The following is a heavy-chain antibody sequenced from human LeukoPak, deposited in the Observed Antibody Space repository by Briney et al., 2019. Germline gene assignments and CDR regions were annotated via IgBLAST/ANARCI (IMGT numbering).Heavy chain of an antibody. CDR2: ISSNGGST. CDR3: ARVLTYCSGGSCYSGYMDV. D-gene: IGHD2-15*01. CDR1: GITFSSYA. V-gene: IGHV3-64*01. Sequence: GGSLRLSCAASGITFSSYAMHWVRQAPGKGLEYVSAISSNGGSTYYANSVKGRFTISRDNSKNTLYLQMGSLRAEDMAVYYCARVLTYCSGGSCYSGYMDVWGKGTTVTISS. J-gene: IGHJ6*03.